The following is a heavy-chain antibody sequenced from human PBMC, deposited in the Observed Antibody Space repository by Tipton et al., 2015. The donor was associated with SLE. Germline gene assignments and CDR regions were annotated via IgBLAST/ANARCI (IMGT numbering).Heavy chain of an antibody. V-gene: IGHV4-59*01. CDR3: ARWAGPSVNFDY. CDR1: GGSISSYY. CDR2: IYYSGST. J-gene: IGHJ4*02. Sequence: TLSLTCTVSGGSISSYYWSWIRQPPGKGLEWIGYIYYSGSTNYNPSLKSRVTRSVDTSKNQFSLKLSSVTAADTAVYYCARWAGPSVNFDYWGQGTRVTVSS. D-gene: IGHD6-19*01.